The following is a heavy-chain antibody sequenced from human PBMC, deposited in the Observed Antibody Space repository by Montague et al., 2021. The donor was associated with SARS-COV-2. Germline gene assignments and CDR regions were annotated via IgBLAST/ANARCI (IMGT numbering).Heavy chain of an antibody. CDR2: IAISGXT. CDR3: ARDIAVAGLFDY. CDR1: GGSISSGSYD. D-gene: IGHD6-19*01. J-gene: IGHJ4*02. Sequence: TLSLTCTVAGGSISSGSYDWSWIRQPAGKGLEWIGRIAISGXTXYXXXXKSRVTISVDTSKNQFSLKPSSVTAADTTVYYCARDIAVAGLFDYWGQGTLVTVSS. V-gene: IGHV4-61*02.